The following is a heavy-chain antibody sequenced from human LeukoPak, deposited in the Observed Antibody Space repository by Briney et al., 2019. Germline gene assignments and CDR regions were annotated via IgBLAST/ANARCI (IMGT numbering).Heavy chain of an antibody. CDR3: ARGGQWLVSWYFDY. D-gene: IGHD6-19*01. V-gene: IGHV3-11*04. CDR2: ISRGGSSI. CDR1: GFTFSNYW. Sequence: GGSLRLSCAASGFTFSNYWMHWVRQAPGKGLEWVSYISRGGSSIYYADSVKGRFTISRDNSKKSLYLQMNSLRAEDTAVYYCARGGQWLVSWYFDYWGQGTLVTVSS. J-gene: IGHJ4*02.